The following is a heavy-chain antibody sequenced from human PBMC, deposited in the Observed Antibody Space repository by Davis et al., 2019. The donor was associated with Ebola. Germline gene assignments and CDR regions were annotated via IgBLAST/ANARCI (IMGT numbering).Heavy chain of an antibody. CDR2: IYPGDSDT. CDR1: GYSFTSYW. Sequence: GESLKISCKGSGYSFTSYWIGWVRQSPGKGLEWMGIIYPGDSDTRYSPSFQGQVTISADKSISTAYLQWSSLKASDTAMYFCARRRVLYGSDAFDIWGQGTMVTVSS. CDR3: ARRRVLYGSDAFDI. D-gene: IGHD2-8*01. V-gene: IGHV5-51*01. J-gene: IGHJ3*02.